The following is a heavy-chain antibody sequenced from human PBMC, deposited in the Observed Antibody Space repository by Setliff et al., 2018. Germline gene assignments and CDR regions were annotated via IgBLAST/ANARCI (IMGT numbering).Heavy chain of an antibody. Sequence: PSETLSLTCAVSGFSITSGYYWGWIRQSPGKGPEWIGNIFQSGITFYNPSLKSRVTMSLDTSKNQFSLKLRSVTAAGTAVYYCARVDFTMIQGVLGLWGQGTLVTVSS. CDR2: IFQSGIT. CDR3: ARVDFTMIQGVLGL. J-gene: IGHJ1*01. CDR1: GFSITSGYY. D-gene: IGHD3-10*01. V-gene: IGHV4-38-2*01.